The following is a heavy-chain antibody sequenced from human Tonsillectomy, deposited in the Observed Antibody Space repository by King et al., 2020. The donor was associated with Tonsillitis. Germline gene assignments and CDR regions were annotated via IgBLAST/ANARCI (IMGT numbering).Heavy chain of an antibody. Sequence: LQLQESGPGLVKPSETLSLTCAVSGASISSSGYYWGWIRQPPGRGLEWIGSIYYSGSTYYNPSLKSRVTISVDTSKNQFSLKLSSVTAADTAVYYCARLVRWLVSYWGQGPLVTVSS. D-gene: IGHD6-19*01. CDR2: IYYSGST. CDR1: GASISSSGYY. V-gene: IGHV4-39*07. CDR3: ARLVRWLVSY. J-gene: IGHJ4*02.